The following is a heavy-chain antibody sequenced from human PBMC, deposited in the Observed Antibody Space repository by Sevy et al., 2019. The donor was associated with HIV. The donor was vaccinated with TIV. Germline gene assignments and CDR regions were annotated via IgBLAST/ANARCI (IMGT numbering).Heavy chain of an antibody. J-gene: IGHJ4*02. D-gene: IGHD6-19*01. Sequence: GGSLRLSCAASGFTFSSYSMNWVRQAPGKGLEWVSYISGLNNYIYYADSVRGRFTISRDNAKNSLYLQMNSLRAEDTAVYYCARGASSGWDYFHYWGQGTLVTVSS. V-gene: IGHV3-21*01. CDR3: ARGASSGWDYFHY. CDR2: ISGLNNYI. CDR1: GFTFSSYS.